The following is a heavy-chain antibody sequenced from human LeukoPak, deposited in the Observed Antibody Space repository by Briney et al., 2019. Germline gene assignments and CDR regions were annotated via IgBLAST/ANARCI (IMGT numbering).Heavy chain of an antibody. J-gene: IGHJ4*02. CDR1: GFTFSSYG. D-gene: IGHD2-2*01. V-gene: IGHV3-30*02. CDR2: IRYDGSNK. CDR3: ARLKLLWSNYFDY. Sequence: GGSLRXSCAASGFTFSSYGMHWVRQAPGKGLEWVAFIRYDGSNKYYADSVKGRFTISRDNAKNSLYLQMNSLRAEDTAVYYCARLKLLWSNYFDYWGQGTLVTVSS.